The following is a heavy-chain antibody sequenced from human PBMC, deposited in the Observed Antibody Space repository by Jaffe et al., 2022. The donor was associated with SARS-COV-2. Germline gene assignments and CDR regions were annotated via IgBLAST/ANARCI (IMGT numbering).Heavy chain of an antibody. CDR3: ARQEAFSSGWSPRYYFDH. Sequence: QVQLQESGPGLVKPSGTLSLTCAVSGGSISSTDWWSWVRQPPGKGLEWIGEISHSGSTNYNPSLMGRVTISVDKSKNQFSLSLSSVTAADTAVYYCARQEAFSSGWSPRYYFDHWGQGTLVTVSS. D-gene: IGHD6-19*01. V-gene: IGHV4-4*02. CDR1: GGSISSTDW. CDR2: ISHSGST. J-gene: IGHJ4*02.